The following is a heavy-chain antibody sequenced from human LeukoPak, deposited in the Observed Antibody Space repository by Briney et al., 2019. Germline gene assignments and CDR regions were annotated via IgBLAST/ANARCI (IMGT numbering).Heavy chain of an antibody. J-gene: IGHJ4*02. V-gene: IGHV1-69*06. CDR1: GGTFSSYA. Sequence: SVKVSCKASGGTFSSYAISWVRQAPGQGLEWMGGIIPIFGTANYARKFQGGVTITADKSTSTAYMELSSLRSEDTAVYYCARVGYCSSTSCYGDYYFDYWGQGTLVTVSS. CDR2: IIPIFGTA. D-gene: IGHD2-2*01. CDR3: ARVGYCSSTSCYGDYYFDY.